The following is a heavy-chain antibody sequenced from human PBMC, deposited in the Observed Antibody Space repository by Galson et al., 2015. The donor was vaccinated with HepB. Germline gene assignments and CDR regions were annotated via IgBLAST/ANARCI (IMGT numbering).Heavy chain of an antibody. Sequence: SLRLSCAASGFTFSSYAMSWVRQAPGKGLEWVSAISGSGVSTYYADSVKGRFTISRDNSKNTLYLQMNSLRAEDTAVYYCAKRGGYFDSSGYYVIAYWGQVTLVTVSS. CDR1: GFTFSSYA. V-gene: IGHV3-23*01. D-gene: IGHD3-22*01. CDR2: ISGSGVST. CDR3: AKRGGYFDSSGYYVIAY. J-gene: IGHJ4*02.